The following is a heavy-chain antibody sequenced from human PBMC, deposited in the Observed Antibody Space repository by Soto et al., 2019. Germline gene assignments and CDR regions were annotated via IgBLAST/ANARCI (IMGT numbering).Heavy chain of an antibody. CDR1: GFTFSSYS. CDR3: ARVAAACTYYYSYMHC. Sequence: EVQLVESGGGLVKPGGSLRLSCAASGFTFSSYSMNWVRQAPGKGLEWVSSISSSSSYIYYADSVKGRFTISRDNAKNSLYRQMNSLRAYDTAVYYCARVAAACTYYYSYMHCWGKGTPVTVSS. V-gene: IGHV3-21*01. J-gene: IGHJ6*03. D-gene: IGHD6-13*01. CDR2: ISSSSSYI.